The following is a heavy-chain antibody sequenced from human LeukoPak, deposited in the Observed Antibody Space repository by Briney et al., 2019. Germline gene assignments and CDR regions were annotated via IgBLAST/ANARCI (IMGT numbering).Heavy chain of an antibody. CDR2: IRYDGSDK. CDR3: AKDLWGSTNYFDY. CDR1: GFIFSYYG. Sequence: GGSLRLSCAASGFIFSYYGMHWVRQAPGKGLEWVAFIRYDGSDKYYADSVKGRFTISRDNSKNTLFLQMNTLRAEDTAVYYCAKDLWGSTNYFDYWGQGTLVTVSS. D-gene: IGHD7-27*01. V-gene: IGHV3-30*02. J-gene: IGHJ4*02.